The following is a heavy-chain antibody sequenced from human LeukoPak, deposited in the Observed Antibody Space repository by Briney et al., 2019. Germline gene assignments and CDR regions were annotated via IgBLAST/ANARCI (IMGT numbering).Heavy chain of an antibody. V-gene: IGHV3-9*01. J-gene: IGHJ4*02. CDR3: AKDPYSSPYYGPGY. D-gene: IGHD6-19*01. CDR2: INWNSDSI. Sequence: GGSLRLSCAVSGFTFDDYAMHWVRQVPGKGLEWVSGINWNSDSIGYADSVKGRFTTSRDNAKNSLYLQMNSLRADDTAVYYCAKDPYSSPYYGPGYLGQGTLVTVSS. CDR1: GFTFDDYA.